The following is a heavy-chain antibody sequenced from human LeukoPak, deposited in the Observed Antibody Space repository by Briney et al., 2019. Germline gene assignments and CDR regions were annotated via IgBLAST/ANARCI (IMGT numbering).Heavy chain of an antibody. CDR3: ASSYSGYAWGDY. CDR1: GFTFSGYG. V-gene: IGHV3-33*01. CDR2: IWFDGSSK. Sequence: PGGSLRLSCAASGFTFSGYGMHWVRQAPGKGLEWVAVIWFDGSSKYYADSVKGRFTISRDNSKNTLYLQMNSLRAGDTAMYYCASSYSGYAWGDYWGQGTLVSVSS. J-gene: IGHJ4*02. D-gene: IGHD5-12*01.